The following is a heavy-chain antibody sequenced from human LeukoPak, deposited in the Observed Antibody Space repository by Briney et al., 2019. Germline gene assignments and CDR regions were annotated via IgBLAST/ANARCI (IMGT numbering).Heavy chain of an antibody. Sequence: ASVKVSCKASGFTFSSSVIHWVRQARGQRLEWIGWLAVASGNTNYVQELRGRVTITRYMSTSTAYMELTSLTSEDTAVYYCAAELHEGAVYFPHWGQGSLVTVSS. J-gene: IGHJ1*01. CDR3: AAELHEGAVYFPH. CDR2: LAVASGNT. D-gene: IGHD1-26*01. CDR1: GFTFSSSV. V-gene: IGHV1-58*02.